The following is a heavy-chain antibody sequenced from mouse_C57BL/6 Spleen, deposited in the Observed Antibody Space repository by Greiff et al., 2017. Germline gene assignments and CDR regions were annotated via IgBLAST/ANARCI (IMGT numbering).Heavy chain of an antibody. J-gene: IGHJ4*01. Sequence: VQLQQSGPELVKPGASVKISCKASGYSFTGYYMNWVKQSPEKSLEWIGEINPSTGGTTYNQKFKAKATLTVDKSSSTAYMQLKSLTSEDSAVYYCARERYYGSSYDAMDYWGQGTSVTVSS. CDR1: GYSFTGYY. D-gene: IGHD1-1*01. CDR2: INPSTGGT. V-gene: IGHV1-42*01. CDR3: ARERYYGSSYDAMDY.